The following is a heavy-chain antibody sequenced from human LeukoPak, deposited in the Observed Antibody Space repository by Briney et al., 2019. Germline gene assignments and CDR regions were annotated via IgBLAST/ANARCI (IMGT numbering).Heavy chain of an antibody. CDR1: GGSLSSYY. Sequence: SETLSLTCTVSGGSLSSYYWSWIRQPPGKGLEWIGYIYYSGSTNYNPSLKSRVTISVDTSKNQFSLKLSSVTAADTAVYYCARDSVEMATTDYYYYYYMDVWGKGTTVTVSS. CDR3: ARDSVEMATTDYYYYYYMDV. J-gene: IGHJ6*03. D-gene: IGHD5-24*01. V-gene: IGHV4-59*01. CDR2: IYYSGST.